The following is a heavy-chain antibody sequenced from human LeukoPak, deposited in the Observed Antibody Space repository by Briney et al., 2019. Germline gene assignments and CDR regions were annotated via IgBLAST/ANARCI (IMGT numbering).Heavy chain of an antibody. V-gene: IGHV3-21*05. J-gene: IGHJ3*02. CDR1: EFTFTSYE. CDR3: ARAPKISDAFDI. Sequence: GGSLRLSCAASEFTFTSYELNWVRQAPGKGLEWVSYISSSSSYTNYADSVKGRFTISRDNAKNSLYLQMNSLKAEDTAVYYCARAPKISDAFDIWGQGTMVTVSS. CDR2: ISSSSSYT.